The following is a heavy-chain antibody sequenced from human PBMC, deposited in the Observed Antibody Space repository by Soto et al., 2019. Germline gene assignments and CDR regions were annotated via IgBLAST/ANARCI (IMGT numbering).Heavy chain of an antibody. CDR3: AKDSWAIFGVPAGEYYAMDV. CDR1: GFTFSSYA. J-gene: IGHJ6*02. V-gene: IGHV3-23*01. D-gene: IGHD3-3*01. CDR2: ISGSGGTT. Sequence: GGSLRLSCAASGFTFSSYAMSWVRQAPGKGLEWVSAISGSGGTTYYSDSVKGRFTISRDNSKNTVYLQMNDLRVEDAAEYFCAKDSWAIFGVPAGEYYAMDVWGQGTTVT.